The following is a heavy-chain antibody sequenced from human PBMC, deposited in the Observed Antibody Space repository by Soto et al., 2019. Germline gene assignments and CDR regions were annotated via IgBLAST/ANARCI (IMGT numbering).Heavy chain of an antibody. CDR3: AASPNYDILTGYYSGP. D-gene: IGHD3-9*01. Sequence: SETLSLTCPVSGGTISSYYWIWIRQPPGKGLEWIGYIYYSGSTNYNPSLKSRVTISVDTSKNQFSLKLSSVTAADTAVYYCAASPNYDILTGYYSGPWGQGTLVTVSS. V-gene: IGHV4-59*08. J-gene: IGHJ5*02. CDR2: IYYSGST. CDR1: GGTISSYY.